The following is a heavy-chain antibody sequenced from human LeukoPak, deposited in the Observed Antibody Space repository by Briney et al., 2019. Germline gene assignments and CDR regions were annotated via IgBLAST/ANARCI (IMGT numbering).Heavy chain of an antibody. CDR1: GYSISSGYY. J-gene: IGHJ6*03. D-gene: IGHD1-26*01. Sequence: PSDPLSLTCTVSGYSISSGYYWGWIRQPPGKGLEWIGSIYHSGSTYYDPSPKSRVTISVDTSKNQFSLKLSSVTAADTAVYYCARVVHEGATTPQRGYYYMDVWGKGTTVTVSS. CDR3: ARVVHEGATTPQRGYYYMDV. V-gene: IGHV4-38-2*02. CDR2: IYHSGST.